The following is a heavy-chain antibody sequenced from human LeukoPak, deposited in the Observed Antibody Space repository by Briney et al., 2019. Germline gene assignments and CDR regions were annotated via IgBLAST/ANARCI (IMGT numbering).Heavy chain of an antibody. CDR1: VGSISSYY. D-gene: IGHD1-1*01. J-gene: IGHJ4*02. CDR3: ARDRGTWNDDGFDY. Sequence: PSETLSLTCTVSVGSISSYYWSWIRQPAGKGLEWIGRIYTSGSTNYNPSLKSRVTMSVDTSKNQFSLKLSSVTAADTAVYYCARDRGTWNDDGFDYWGQGTLVTVSS. V-gene: IGHV4-4*07. CDR2: IYTSGST.